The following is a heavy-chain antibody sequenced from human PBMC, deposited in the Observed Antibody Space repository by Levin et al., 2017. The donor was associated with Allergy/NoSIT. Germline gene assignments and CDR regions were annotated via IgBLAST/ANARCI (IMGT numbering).Heavy chain of an antibody. Sequence: GGSLRLSCAASGFTFSSYAMSWVRQAPGKGLEWVSAISGSGGSTYYADSVKGRFTISRDNSKNTLYLQMNSLRAEDTAVYYCAKDTSLMVATFKYYFDYWGQGTLVTVSS. D-gene: IGHD5-12*01. CDR2: ISGSGGST. CDR1: GFTFSSYA. V-gene: IGHV3-23*01. J-gene: IGHJ4*02. CDR3: AKDTSLMVATFKYYFDY.